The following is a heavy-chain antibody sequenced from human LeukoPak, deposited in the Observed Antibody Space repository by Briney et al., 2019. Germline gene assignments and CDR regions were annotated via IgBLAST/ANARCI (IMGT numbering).Heavy chain of an antibody. Sequence: ASVKVSCKASGYPFTGYYLHWVRQAPGQGLEWMGWINPNSGGTNYAQKFQGRVTMTRDTSIDTAYVELSRLRSDDTAVYYCARDPSSSSLQVDSWGQGTLVTVSS. CDR1: GYPFTGYY. J-gene: IGHJ4*02. D-gene: IGHD6-6*01. CDR2: INPNSGGT. V-gene: IGHV1-2*02. CDR3: ARDPSSSSLQVDS.